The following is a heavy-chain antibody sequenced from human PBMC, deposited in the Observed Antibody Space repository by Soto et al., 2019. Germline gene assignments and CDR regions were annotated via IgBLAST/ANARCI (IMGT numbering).Heavy chain of an antibody. CDR1: GFTFSSYG. J-gene: IGHJ4*02. CDR3: ERPTYYYDSSGPPAY. Sequence: GGSLRLSCAASGFTFSSYGMNWVRQAPGKGLEWVSYISSSSSTIYYADSVKGRFTISRDNAKNSLYLQMNSLRAEDTAVYYCERPTYYYDSSGPPAYWGQGTLVTSPQ. CDR2: ISSSSSTI. D-gene: IGHD3-22*01. V-gene: IGHV3-48*01.